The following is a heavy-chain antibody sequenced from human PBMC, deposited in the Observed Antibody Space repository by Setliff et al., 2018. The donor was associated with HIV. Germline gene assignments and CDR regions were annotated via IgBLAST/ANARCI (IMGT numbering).Heavy chain of an antibody. CDR3: AGGYSRSWRYFECSDF. D-gene: IGHD6-13*01. V-gene: IGHV3-7*03. CDR2: INQDGSET. J-gene: IGHJ4*02. CDR1: GFTFSNHW. Sequence: LRLSCAASGFTFSNHWMSWVRQAPGKGLEWVANINQDGSETNYVDSVKGRFTISRDNAKNSLDLQVRGLRVDDTAVYYCAGGYSRSWRYFECSDFWGQGTLVTVSS.